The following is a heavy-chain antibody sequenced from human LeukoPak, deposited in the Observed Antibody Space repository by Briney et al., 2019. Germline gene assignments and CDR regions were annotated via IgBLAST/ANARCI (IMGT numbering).Heavy chain of an antibody. V-gene: IGHV3-23*01. CDR3: VTFDY. CDR2: ISDSGGNT. CDR1: GITLSNYG. J-gene: IGHJ4*02. Sequence: GGSLRLSCAVSGITLSNYGMSWVRQAPGKGLEWVAGISDSGGNTKYADSVKGRFTISRDNPKNTLYLQMNSLRAEDTAVYYCVTFDYWGQGTLVTVSS.